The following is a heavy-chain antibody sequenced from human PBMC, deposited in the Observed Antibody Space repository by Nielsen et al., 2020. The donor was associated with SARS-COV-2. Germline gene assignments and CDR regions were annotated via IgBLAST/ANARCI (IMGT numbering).Heavy chain of an antibody. V-gene: IGHV3-23*01. CDR2: ISGSGGST. Sequence: GGSLRLSCAASGFTFSSYAMSWVRQAPGKGLEWVSAISGSGGSTYYADSVKGRFTISRDNSKNTLYLQMNSLRAEDTAVYYCAKETGQWLTTWDYFDYWGQGTLVTVSS. CDR3: AKETGQWLTTWDYFDY. D-gene: IGHD6-19*01. J-gene: IGHJ4*02. CDR1: GFTFSSYA.